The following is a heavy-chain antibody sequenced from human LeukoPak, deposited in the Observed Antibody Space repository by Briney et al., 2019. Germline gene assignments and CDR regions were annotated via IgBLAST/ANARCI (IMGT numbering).Heavy chain of an antibody. Sequence: PGGSLRLSCAASGFTFSSYAMHWVRQAPGKGLVWVSRINTDGSSTSYADSVKGRFTISRDNAKNTLYLQMNSLRAEDTAVYYCARGDNWNSYYYMDVWGKGTTVTVSS. CDR3: ARGDNWNSYYYMDV. CDR2: INTDGSST. D-gene: IGHD1-20*01. J-gene: IGHJ6*03. CDR1: GFTFSSYA. V-gene: IGHV3-74*01.